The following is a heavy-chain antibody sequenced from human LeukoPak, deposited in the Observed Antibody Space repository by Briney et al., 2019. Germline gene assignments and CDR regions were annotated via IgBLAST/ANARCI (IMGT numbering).Heavy chain of an antibody. CDR1: GGTFSSYA. Sequence: EASVKVSCKASGGTFSSYAISWVRQAPGQGLEWMGGIIPIFGTANYAQKFQGRVTITADESTSTAYMELSSLRSEDAAVYYCASSPPYCSGGSCYLFDYWGQGTLVTVSS. J-gene: IGHJ4*02. CDR2: IIPIFGTA. V-gene: IGHV1-69*01. D-gene: IGHD2-15*01. CDR3: ASSPPYCSGGSCYLFDY.